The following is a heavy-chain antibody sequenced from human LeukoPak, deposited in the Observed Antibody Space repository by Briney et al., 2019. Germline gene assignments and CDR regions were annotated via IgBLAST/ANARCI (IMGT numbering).Heavy chain of an antibody. CDR3: ARARREIVVVNLDY. D-gene: IGHD3-22*01. V-gene: IGHV1-46*01. Sequence: ASVKVSCKASGYTFTSYYVHWVRQTPGQGLEWMGIINPSGGSTSNAQKFQGRVTMTRDTSTSTVYMELSSLRSEDTAVYYCARARREIVVVNLDYWGQGTLVTVSS. CDR1: GYTFTSYY. J-gene: IGHJ4*02. CDR2: INPSGGST.